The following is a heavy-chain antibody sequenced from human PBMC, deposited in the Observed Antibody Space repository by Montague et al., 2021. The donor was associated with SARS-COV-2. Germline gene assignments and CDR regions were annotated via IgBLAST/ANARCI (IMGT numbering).Heavy chain of an antibody. Sequence: SETRSLTCAVHGGSFSTYSWNWIRQPPGKGLERIGEVHHGGSTNYNPSLKSRVTISADTSKNQFSLKLTSVAAADTAVYYCARLRDGVVPSPILGVGPYFSYYYMDVWGRGTTVTVSS. J-gene: IGHJ6*03. CDR3: ARLRDGVVPSPILGVGPYFSYYYMDV. CDR2: VHHGGST. D-gene: IGHD3-10*01. V-gene: IGHV4-34*01. CDR1: GGSFSTYS.